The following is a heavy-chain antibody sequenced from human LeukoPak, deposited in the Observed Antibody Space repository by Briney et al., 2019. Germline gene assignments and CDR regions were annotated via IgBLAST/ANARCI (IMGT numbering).Heavy chain of an antibody. V-gene: IGHV3-21*01. CDR3: ARALDLAYCGGDCYFWGSNYYYGMDV. Sequence: GGSLRLSCAASGFTFSSYSMNWVRQAPGKGLEWVSSISSSSSYIYYADSVKGRFTISRDNAKNSLYLQMNSLRAEDTAVYYCARALDLAYCGGDCYFWGSNYYYGMDVWGQGTTVTVS. CDR1: GFTFSSYS. D-gene: IGHD2-21*02. J-gene: IGHJ6*02. CDR2: ISSSSSYI.